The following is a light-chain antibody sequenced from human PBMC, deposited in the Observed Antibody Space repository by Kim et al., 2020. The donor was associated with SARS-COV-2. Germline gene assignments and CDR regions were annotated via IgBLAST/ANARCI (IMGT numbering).Light chain of an antibody. Sequence: SYELTQPPSVSVSPGQTASITCSGDKLGDKYACWYQQEPGQSPVLVIYQDNKRPSGIPERFSGSNSGNTATLTISGTQAMDEADYYCQAWDSSTGVFGGGTQLTVL. V-gene: IGLV3-1*01. J-gene: IGLJ3*02. CDR1: KLGDKY. CDR3: QAWDSSTGV. CDR2: QDN.